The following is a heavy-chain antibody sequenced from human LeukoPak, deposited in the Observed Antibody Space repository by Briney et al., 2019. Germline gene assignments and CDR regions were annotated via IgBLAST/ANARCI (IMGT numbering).Heavy chain of an antibody. D-gene: IGHD3-22*01. V-gene: IGHV4-31*03. J-gene: IGHJ4*02. CDR2: IYYSGNT. CDR3: ARRPAYYDSSGFDY. CDR1: GGSISSGGYY. Sequence: PSQTLSLTCTVSGGSISSGGYYRSWIRQHPGKGLEWIGYIYYSGNTYYNPSLRSRLIISVDTSKNQFSLNLSSVTAADTAVYYCARRPAYYDSSGFDYWGQGSLVTVSS.